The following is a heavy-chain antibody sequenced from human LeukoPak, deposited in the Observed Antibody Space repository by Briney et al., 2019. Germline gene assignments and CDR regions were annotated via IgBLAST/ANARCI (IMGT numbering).Heavy chain of an antibody. CDR1: GFTFSSYW. CDR2: IDYDGSIT. V-gene: IGHV3-74*01. Sequence: GGSLRLSCAPSGFTFSSYWIHSVRQVPGKGLVWVSRIDYDGSITNYADSVKGRFTISRDNARNTLYVQMNSLRVDDTAVYYCVKDLGGNYDYWGQGTLVTVSS. CDR3: VKDLGGNYDY. J-gene: IGHJ4*02. D-gene: IGHD1-7*01.